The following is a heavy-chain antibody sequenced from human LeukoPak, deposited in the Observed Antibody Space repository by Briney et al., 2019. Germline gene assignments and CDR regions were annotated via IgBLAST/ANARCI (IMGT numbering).Heavy chain of an antibody. Sequence: ASVKVSCKASGYTFTSYYMHWVRQAPGQGLEWMGWISAYNGNTNYAQKLQGRVTMTTDTSTSTAYMELRSLRSDDTAVYYCARDVPSRIAWDYWGQGTLVTVSS. J-gene: IGHJ4*02. V-gene: IGHV1-18*04. CDR2: ISAYNGNT. D-gene: IGHD6-6*01. CDR3: ARDVPSRIAWDY. CDR1: GYTFTSYY.